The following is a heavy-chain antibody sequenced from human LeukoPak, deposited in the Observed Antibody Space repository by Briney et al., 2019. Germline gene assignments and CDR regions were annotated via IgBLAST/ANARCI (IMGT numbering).Heavy chain of an antibody. CDR1: GFTFSSYA. CDR3: ATWELLLSDY. D-gene: IGHD1-26*01. Sequence: GGSLRLSCAASGFTFSSYAMSWVRQAPGKGLEWVSAISGSGGSTYCADSVKGRFTISRDNSKNTLYLQMNSLRAEDTAVYYCATWELLLSDYWGQGTLVTVSS. J-gene: IGHJ4*02. CDR2: ISGSGGST. V-gene: IGHV3-23*01.